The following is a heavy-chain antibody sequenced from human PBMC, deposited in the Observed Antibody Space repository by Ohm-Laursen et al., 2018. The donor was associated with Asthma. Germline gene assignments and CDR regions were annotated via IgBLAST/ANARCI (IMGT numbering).Heavy chain of an antibody. J-gene: IGHJ5*02. CDR3: ARDRRLRSRGYNWFDP. V-gene: IGHV4-59*01. Sequence: SDTLSLTCTVSGGSISSYYWSWIRQPPGKGLEWIGYIYYSGSTNYNPSLKSRVTISVDTSKNQFSLKLSSVTAADMAVYYCARDRRLRSRGYNWFDPWGQGTLVTVSS. D-gene: IGHD3-10*01. CDR1: GGSISSYY. CDR2: IYYSGST.